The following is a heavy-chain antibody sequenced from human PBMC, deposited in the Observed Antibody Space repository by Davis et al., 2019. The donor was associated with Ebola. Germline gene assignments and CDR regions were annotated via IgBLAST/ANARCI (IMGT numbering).Heavy chain of an antibody. D-gene: IGHD4-17*01. CDR3: ARAGGSTTVYYGMDV. Sequence: PSETLSLTCAVYGGSFSGYYWSWIRQPPGKGLEWIGEINHSGSTNYNPSLKSRVTISVDTSKNQFSLKLSSVTAADTAVYYCARAGGSTTVYYGMDVWGQGTTVTVSS. CDR2: INHSGST. J-gene: IGHJ6*02. CDR1: GGSFSGYY. V-gene: IGHV4-34*01.